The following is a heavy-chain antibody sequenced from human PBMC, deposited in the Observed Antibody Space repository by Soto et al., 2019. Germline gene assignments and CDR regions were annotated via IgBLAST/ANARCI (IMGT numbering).Heavy chain of an antibody. Sequence: PSETLSLTCAVYGGSFSGYYWSWIRQPPGKGLEWIGEINHSGSTNYNPSLKSRVTISVDTSKNQFSLKLSSVTAADTAVYYCARALAAAESRRGTFDIWGQGTMVTVSS. CDR1: GGSFSGYY. CDR2: INHSGST. D-gene: IGHD6-13*01. J-gene: IGHJ3*02. CDR3: ARALAAAESRRGTFDI. V-gene: IGHV4-34*01.